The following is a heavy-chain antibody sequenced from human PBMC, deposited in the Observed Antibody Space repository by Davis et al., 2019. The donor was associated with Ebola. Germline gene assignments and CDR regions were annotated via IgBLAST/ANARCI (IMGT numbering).Heavy chain of an antibody. Sequence: GESLKISCAASGFTFSSYSMNWVRQAPGKGLEWVSYISSSGSTIYYADSVKGRFTISRDNAKNSLYLQMNSLRAEDTAVYYCARGVRGVIIDYGMDVWGKGTTVTVSS. CDR3: ARGVRGVIIDYGMDV. D-gene: IGHD3-10*01. J-gene: IGHJ6*04. CDR1: GFTFSSYS. V-gene: IGHV3-48*04. CDR2: ISSSGSTI.